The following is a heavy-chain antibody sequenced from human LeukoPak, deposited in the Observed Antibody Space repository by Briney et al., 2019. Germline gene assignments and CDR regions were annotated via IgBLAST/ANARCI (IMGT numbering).Heavy chain of an antibody. CDR1: GGTFSSYA. CDR2: IIPILCIA. D-gene: IGHD1-26*01. J-gene: IGHJ6*02. Sequence: SVKVSCKASGGTFSSYAISWVRQAPGQGLEWMGRIIPILCIANYAQKFQGRVTITADKSTSTAYMELSSLRSEDTAVYYCARTRIVGATTSYYGMDVWGQGTTVTVSS. V-gene: IGHV1-69*04. CDR3: ARTRIVGATTSYYGMDV.